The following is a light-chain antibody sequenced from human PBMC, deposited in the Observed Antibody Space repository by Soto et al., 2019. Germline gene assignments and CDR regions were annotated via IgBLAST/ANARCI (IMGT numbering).Light chain of an antibody. CDR1: QGIDNY. CDR3: QQANTLPHT. Sequence: DTQMTQSPSSVSASVGDRVTITCRASQGIDNYLAWYQQKPGEAPKLLIYTASTLQSGVPSRFSGSRSGSDFTLTISSLQPEDSATYYCQQANTLPHTFGQGTRLEIK. V-gene: IGKV1-12*01. J-gene: IGKJ2*01. CDR2: TAS.